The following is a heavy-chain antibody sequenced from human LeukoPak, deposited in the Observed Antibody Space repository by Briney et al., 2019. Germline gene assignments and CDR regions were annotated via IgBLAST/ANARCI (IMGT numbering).Heavy chain of an antibody. CDR1: GFTFSNAW. Sequence: GGSLRLSCAASGFTFSNAWMSWVRQAPGKGLESVGRIRSKTDGGSIEYGAPVKGTFTISRDDSKNTLDLQLNSLTTEDTAVYYCTTGRVLWGQGTLVTVSS. J-gene: IGHJ4*02. V-gene: IGHV3-15*01. CDR3: TTGRVL. D-gene: IGHD1-26*01. CDR2: IRSKTDGGSI.